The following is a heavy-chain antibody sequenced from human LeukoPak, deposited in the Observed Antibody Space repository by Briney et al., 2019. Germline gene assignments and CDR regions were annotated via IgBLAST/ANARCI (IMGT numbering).Heavy chain of an antibody. CDR3: ARHLSGTAMAHYFDH. D-gene: IGHD5-18*01. V-gene: IGHV4-39*01. Sequence: PSETLSLTCSVSGASIGSGRNYWGWIRQSPGKGLEWIASIYSSGNTQYNPSLQSRVSVSVDTSKNQVSVRLSSLTAADTGVYYCARHLSGTAMAHYFDHWGQGTVVTVSS. CDR2: IYSSGNT. CDR1: GASIGSGRNY. J-gene: IGHJ4*02.